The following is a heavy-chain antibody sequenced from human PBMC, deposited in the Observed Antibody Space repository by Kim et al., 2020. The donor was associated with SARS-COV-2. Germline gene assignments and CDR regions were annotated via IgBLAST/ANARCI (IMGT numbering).Heavy chain of an antibody. Sequence: SVKVSCKASGYTFTSYYMHWVRQAPGQGLEWMGIINPSGGSTSYAQKFQGRVTMTRDTSTSTVYMELSSLISEDTAVYYCARVPYYYDSSGYSPYFDYWGQGTLVTVSS. D-gene: IGHD3-22*01. V-gene: IGHV1-46*01. CDR3: ARVPYYYDSSGYSPYFDY. J-gene: IGHJ4*02. CDR2: INPSGGST. CDR1: GYTFTSYY.